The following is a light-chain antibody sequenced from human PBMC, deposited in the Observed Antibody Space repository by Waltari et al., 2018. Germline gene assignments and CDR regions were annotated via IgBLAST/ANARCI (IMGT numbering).Light chain of an antibody. J-gene: IGKJ5*01. V-gene: IGKV3-11*01. Sequence: EVVLTQSPATLSLSPGERATLSCRASQSVSINLAWYQHKPGQPPTLLIFESSNRATGIPARFSGSGSGTDFTLTISSLEPEDFAVYYCQQRKYWPPITFGQGTRLEIK. CDR1: QSVSIN. CDR3: QQRKYWPPIT. CDR2: ESS.